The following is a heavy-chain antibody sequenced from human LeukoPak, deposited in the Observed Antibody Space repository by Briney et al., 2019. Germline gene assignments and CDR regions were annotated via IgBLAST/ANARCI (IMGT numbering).Heavy chain of an antibody. CDR3: ARYYYQGAFDI. V-gene: IGHV3-53*01. J-gene: IGHJ3*02. CDR1: GFTVSSNY. CDR2: IYSGGST. D-gene: IGHD5-12*01. Sequence: GGSLRLSCAASGFTVSSNYMSWVRQAPGKGLEWVSVIYSGGSTYYADSVKGRFTISRDNSKNTLYIQMNSLRAEDTAVYYCARYYYQGAFDIWGQGTMVTVSS.